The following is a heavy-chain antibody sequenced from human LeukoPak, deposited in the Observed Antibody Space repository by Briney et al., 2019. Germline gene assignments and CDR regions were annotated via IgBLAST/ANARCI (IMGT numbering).Heavy chain of an antibody. CDR2: IYTSGST. J-gene: IGHJ3*02. Sequence: PSETLSLTCTVSGGSISSYYWSWIRQPPGKGLEWIGYIYTSGSTNYNPSLKSRVTISVDTSKNQFSLRLSSVTAADTAVYYRARAMGGIAARQDAFDIWGQGTMVTVSS. V-gene: IGHV4-4*09. CDR3: ARAMGGIAARQDAFDI. CDR1: GGSISSYY. D-gene: IGHD6-6*01.